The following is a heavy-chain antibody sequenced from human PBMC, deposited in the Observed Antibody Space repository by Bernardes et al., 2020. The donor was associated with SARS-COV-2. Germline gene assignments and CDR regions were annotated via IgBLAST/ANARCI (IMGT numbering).Heavy chain of an antibody. D-gene: IGHD1-1*01. CDR3: TTNPNYSFDD. CDR1: GYIFSLHS. CDR2: ISPHGSDK. J-gene: IGHJ4*02. Sequence: GGSLRLSCAGSGYIFSLHSMTWVRQAPGKGLEWVANISPHGSDKYYVDSVKGRFTTSRDNAKSTLYLQMNNLRAEDTAVYYCTTNPNYSFDDWGQRALVTVSA. V-gene: IGHV3-7*03.